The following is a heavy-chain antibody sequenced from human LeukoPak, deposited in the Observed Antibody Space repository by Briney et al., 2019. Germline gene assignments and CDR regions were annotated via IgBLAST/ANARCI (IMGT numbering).Heavy chain of an antibody. CDR1: GGSFSGYY. V-gene: IGHV4-34*01. Sequence: SETLSLTCAVYGGSFSGYYWSWIRQPPGKGLEWIGEINHSGSTNYNPSLKSRVTISVDTSKNQFSLKLSSVTAADTAVYYCARGNYYDNSGPPPFFDYWGQGTLVTVSS. CDR3: ARGNYYDNSGPPPFFDY. J-gene: IGHJ4*02. CDR2: INHSGST. D-gene: IGHD3-22*01.